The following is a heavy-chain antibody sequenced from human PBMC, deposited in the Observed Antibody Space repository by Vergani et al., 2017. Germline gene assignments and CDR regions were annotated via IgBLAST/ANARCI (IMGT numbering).Heavy chain of an antibody. D-gene: IGHD3-9*01. CDR3: AKDSVLRYFDWLSHFDY. V-gene: IGHV3-9*01. CDR1: GFTFDDYA. CDR2: ISWNSGSI. Sequence: EVQLVESGGGLVQPGRSLRLSCAASGFTFDDYAMHWVRPAPGKGLEWVSGISWNSGSIGYADSVKGRFTISRDNAKNSLYLQMNSLRAEDTALYYCAKDSVLRYFDWLSHFDYWGQGTLVTVSS. J-gene: IGHJ4*02.